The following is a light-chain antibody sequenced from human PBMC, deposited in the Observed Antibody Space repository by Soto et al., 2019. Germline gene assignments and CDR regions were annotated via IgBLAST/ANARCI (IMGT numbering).Light chain of an antibody. V-gene: IGKV3-11*01. CDR2: DAS. J-gene: IGKJ1*01. CDR1: QSVSSY. Sequence: EIVLSQSPATLSLSPGERATLSCRASQSVSSYLAWYQQKPGQAPRLLIYDASNRATGIPDRFSGSGPGTDFTLTFSRLDPEDFAVYYCQHYGGSQGTFGQGTKVDVK. CDR3: QHYGGSQGT.